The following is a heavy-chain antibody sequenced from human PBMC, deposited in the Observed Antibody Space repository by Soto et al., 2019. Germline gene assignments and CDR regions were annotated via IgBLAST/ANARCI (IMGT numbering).Heavy chain of an antibody. Sequence: PSETLSLTCAVSGGSISSGGYSWSWIRQPPGKGLEWIGYIYHSGSTYYNPSLKSRVTISVDRSKNQFSLKLSSVTAADTAVHYCARHRGYSYGNYFDYWGQGTLVTVSS. CDR1: GGSISSGGYS. D-gene: IGHD5-18*01. V-gene: IGHV4-30-2*01. CDR3: ARHRGYSYGNYFDY. J-gene: IGHJ4*02. CDR2: IYHSGST.